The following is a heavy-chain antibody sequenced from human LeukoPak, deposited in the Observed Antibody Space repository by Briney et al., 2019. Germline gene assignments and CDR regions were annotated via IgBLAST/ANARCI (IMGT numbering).Heavy chain of an antibody. CDR2: ISHDGDHK. J-gene: IGHJ4*02. CDR3: ARDFSHAGLDY. CDR1: GFTFSSYG. D-gene: IGHD1-1*01. Sequence: PGGSLRLSCAASGFTFSSYGMHWVRQAPGTGLEWVAVISHDGDHKYHADSVKGRFTISRDNSKNTPYLQMNSLRVEDTAVYYCARDFSHAGLDYWGQGTLVSVSS. V-gene: IGHV3-30*19.